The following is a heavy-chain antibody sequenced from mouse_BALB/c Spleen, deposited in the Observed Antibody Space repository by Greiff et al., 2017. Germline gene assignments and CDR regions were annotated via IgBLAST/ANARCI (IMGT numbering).Heavy chain of an antibody. CDR2: IDPETGGT. V-gene: IGHV1-15*01. Sequence: QVQLQQSGAELVRPGASVTLSCKASGYTFTDYEMHWVKQTPVHGLEWIGAIDPETGGTAYNQKFKGKATLTAAKSSSTAYMELRSLTSEDSAVYYCTRTRPIYDGYFLWYFDVWGAGTTVTVSS. CDR3: TRTRPIYDGYFLWYFDV. CDR1: GYTFTDYE. J-gene: IGHJ1*01. D-gene: IGHD2-3*01.